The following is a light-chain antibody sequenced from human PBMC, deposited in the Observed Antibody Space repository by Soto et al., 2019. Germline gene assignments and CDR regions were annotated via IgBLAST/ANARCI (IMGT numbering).Light chain of an antibody. Sequence: SYELTQLPSVSVSPGQTASITCSGNKLGDKYACWYQQKPGQSPRLVIYEDSKRPSGIPERFSGSNSGNTATLTISGTQAMDEADYYCQAWDSSTVIFGGGTKVTVL. CDR1: KLGDKY. J-gene: IGLJ2*01. CDR3: QAWDSSTVI. CDR2: EDS. V-gene: IGLV3-1*01.